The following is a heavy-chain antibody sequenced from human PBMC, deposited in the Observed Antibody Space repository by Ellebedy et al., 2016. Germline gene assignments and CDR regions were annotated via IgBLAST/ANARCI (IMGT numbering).Heavy chain of an antibody. CDR1: GFRFTNHG. J-gene: IGHJ4*02. CDR2: VSYDGSKI. Sequence: GESLKISXAASGFRFTNHGMHWVRQAPGKGLEWVAFVSYDGSKIDYADSVKGRFTISRDIPENTLYLQMNSLRAEDTAVYYCAKETLGYSGFFDYWGQGTLVTVSS. CDR3: AKETLGYSGFFDY. D-gene: IGHD5-12*01. V-gene: IGHV3-30*18.